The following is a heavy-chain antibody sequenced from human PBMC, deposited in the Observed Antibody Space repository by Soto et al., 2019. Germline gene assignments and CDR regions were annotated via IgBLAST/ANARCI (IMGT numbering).Heavy chain of an antibody. CDR3: AKSGYCSSTSCYSGWFDP. D-gene: IGHD2-2*01. V-gene: IGHV3-30*18. CDR1: GVTFSSYG. J-gene: IGHJ5*02. Sequence: GSLRLSCAASGVTFSSYGMQWVRQAPGKGLEWVAVISYDGSNKYYADSVKGRFTISRDNSKNTLYLQMNSLRAEDTAVYYCAKSGYCSSTSCYSGWFDPWGQGTLVTVSS. CDR2: ISYDGSNK.